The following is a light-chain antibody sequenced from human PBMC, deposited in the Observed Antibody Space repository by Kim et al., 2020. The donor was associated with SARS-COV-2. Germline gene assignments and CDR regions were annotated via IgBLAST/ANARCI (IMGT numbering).Light chain of an antibody. CDR1: SNNVGYQG. CDR3: SAWDNSLTAWV. Sequence: QTVTITCTGNSNNVGYQGAAWLQQHQGHPPKVVSYRNYGRPSGISERFSASRSGDTASLTITGLQPEDEADYYCSAWDNSLTAWVFGGGTQLTVL. CDR2: RNY. J-gene: IGLJ3*02. V-gene: IGLV10-54*04.